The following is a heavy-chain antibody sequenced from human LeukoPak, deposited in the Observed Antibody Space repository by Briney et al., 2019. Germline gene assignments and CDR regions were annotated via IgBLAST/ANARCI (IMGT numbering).Heavy chain of an antibody. J-gene: IGHJ5*02. CDR3: ARSSSGSSNWFGP. D-gene: IGHD3-22*01. CDR1: GYTFTGYY. CDR2: INPYSGAT. Sequence: GASVKVSCKASGYTFTGYYIHWVRQAPGQGLEWMGRINPYSGATNYAQNFEGRVTMTRDTSITTAYMELSRLTSDDTAVYYCARSSSGSSNWFGPWGQGTLVTVSS. V-gene: IGHV1-2*06.